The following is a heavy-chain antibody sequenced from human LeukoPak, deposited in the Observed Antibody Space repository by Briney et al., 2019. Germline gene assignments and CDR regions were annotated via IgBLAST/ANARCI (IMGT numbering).Heavy chain of an antibody. CDR2: ISYDGSNK. CDR1: GGSISSSS. D-gene: IGHD3/OR15-3a*01. J-gene: IGHJ6*02. Sequence: LSLTCTVSGGSISSSSYYWGWIRQPPGKGLEWVAVISYDGSNKYYADSVKGRFTISRDNSKNTLYLQMNSLRAEDTAVYYCARYLGTDYYYYGMDVWGQGTTDTVSS. V-gene: IGHV3-30*03. CDR3: ARYLGTDYYYYGMDV.